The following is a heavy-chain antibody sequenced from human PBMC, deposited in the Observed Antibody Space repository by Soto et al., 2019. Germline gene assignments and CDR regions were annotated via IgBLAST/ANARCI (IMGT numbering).Heavy chain of an antibody. D-gene: IGHD3-16*01. J-gene: IGHJ5*02. CDR3: AKEWVGVTWSRFDP. V-gene: IGHV4-59*01. CDR1: GGSISSYA. Sequence: SGTLSLTCPVSGGSISSYAWSWIRQPPGKALEWIEYIYYSGGTKYNPSLKSRLTISAPASDNQFFLQLRSVTAADTAVYSCAKEWVGVTWSRFDPWGQGTLVTVSS. CDR2: IYYSGGT.